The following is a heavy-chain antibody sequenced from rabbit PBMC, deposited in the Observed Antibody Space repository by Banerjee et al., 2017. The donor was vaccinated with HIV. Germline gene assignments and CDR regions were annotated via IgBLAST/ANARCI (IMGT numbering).Heavy chain of an antibody. CDR2: IFPDYGST. V-gene: IGHV1S45*01. Sequence: QLVESGGGLVTLGGSLKLSCKASGIDFSSYGINWVRQAPGKGLEWIAYIFPDYGSTDYASWVNGRFTISKTSSTTVTLQMTSLTAADTATYFCAREGYAAYGYIKLWGPGTLVTVS. J-gene: IGHJ6*01. CDR3: AREGYAAYGYIKL. D-gene: IGHD6-1*01. CDR1: GIDFSSYG.